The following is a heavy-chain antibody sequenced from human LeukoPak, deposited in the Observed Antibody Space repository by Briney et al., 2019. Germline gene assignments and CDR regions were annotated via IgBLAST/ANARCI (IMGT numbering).Heavy chain of an antibody. D-gene: IGHD2-15*01. CDR1: GGSISSYY. Sequence: SETLSLTCTVSGGSISSYYWSWIRQPPGKGLEWIGYIYYSGSTNYNPSLKSRVTISVDTSKNQFSLKLSSVTAADTAVYYCARVGCSGGSCYSDAFYIWGQGTMVTVSS. V-gene: IGHV4-59*01. J-gene: IGHJ3*02. CDR3: ARVGCSGGSCYSDAFYI. CDR2: IYYSGST.